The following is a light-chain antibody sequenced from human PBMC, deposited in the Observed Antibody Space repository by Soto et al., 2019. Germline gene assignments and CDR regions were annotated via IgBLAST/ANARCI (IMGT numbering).Light chain of an antibody. CDR3: QQSYSTPWT. V-gene: IGKV1-39*01. CDR2: TAS. J-gene: IGKJ1*01. CDR1: QNITNY. Sequence: IKMTQSPSSLSASVGDTVTITCRTSQNITNYLNWYQQNPGKAPHLLIYTASSLQTGVPSRFSGSGSGTSFTLTISSLLPEDFATYSCQQSYSTPWTFGQGTKVDI.